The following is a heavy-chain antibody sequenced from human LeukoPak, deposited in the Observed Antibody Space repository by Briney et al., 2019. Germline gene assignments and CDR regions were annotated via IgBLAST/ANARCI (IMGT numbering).Heavy chain of an antibody. CDR3: ARTPGYDFWSGQGRFDP. CDR1: GFTFSSYW. D-gene: IGHD3-3*01. CDR2: INSDGSST. V-gene: IGHV3-74*01. Sequence: GGSLRLSCAASGFTFSSYWMHWVRQAPGKGLVWVSRINSDGSSTSYADSVKGRFTISRDNAKNTLYLQMNSLRAEDTAVYYCARTPGYDFWSGQGRFDPWGQGTLVTVSS. J-gene: IGHJ5*02.